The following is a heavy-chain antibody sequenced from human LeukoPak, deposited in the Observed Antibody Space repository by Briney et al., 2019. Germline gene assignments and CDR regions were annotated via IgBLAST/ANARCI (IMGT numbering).Heavy chain of an antibody. CDR1: GGTFSSYA. D-gene: IGHD1-26*01. J-gene: IGHJ3*02. CDR2: IIPIFGTA. CDR3: ARARAPRWELSNHDAFDI. V-gene: IGHV1-69*05. Sequence: ASVKVSCKASGGTFSSYAISWVRQAPGQGLEWMGGIIPIFGTANYAQKFQGRVTITTDESTSTAYMELSSLRSEDTAVYYCARARAPRWELSNHDAFDIWAQGQWSPSLQ.